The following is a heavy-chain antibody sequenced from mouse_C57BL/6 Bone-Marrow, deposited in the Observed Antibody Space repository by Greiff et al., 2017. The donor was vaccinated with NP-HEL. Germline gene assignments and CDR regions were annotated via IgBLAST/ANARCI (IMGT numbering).Heavy chain of an antibody. CDR2: ISYDGSN. J-gene: IGHJ3*01. Sequence: EVQLQESGPGLVKPSQSLSLTCSVTGYSITSGYYWNWIRQFPGNKLEWMGYISYDGSNNYNPSLKNRISITRDTSKHQFFLKLNSVTTEDTATYYCARENYGSSIAYWGQGTLVTVSA. CDR1: GYSITSGYY. V-gene: IGHV3-6*01. D-gene: IGHD1-1*01. CDR3: ARENYGSSIAY.